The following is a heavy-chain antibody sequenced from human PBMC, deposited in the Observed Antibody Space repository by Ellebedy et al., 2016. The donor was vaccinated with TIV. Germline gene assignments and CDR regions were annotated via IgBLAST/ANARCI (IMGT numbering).Heavy chain of an antibody. J-gene: IGHJ4*02. V-gene: IGHV3-23*01. D-gene: IGHD6-19*01. Sequence: GGSLRLSXAASGFTFSDYYMDWVRQAPGKGLEWVSAISGSGGSTYYADSVKGRFTISRDNSKNTLYLQMNSLRAEDTAVYYCAKRSSSGWFPDEFDYWGQGTLVTVSS. CDR3: AKRSSSGWFPDEFDY. CDR2: ISGSGGST. CDR1: GFTFSDYY.